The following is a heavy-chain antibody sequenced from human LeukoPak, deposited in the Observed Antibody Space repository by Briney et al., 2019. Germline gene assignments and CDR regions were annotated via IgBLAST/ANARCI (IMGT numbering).Heavy chain of an antibody. CDR1: LFTLSRYL. D-gene: IGHD2-15*01. Sequence: GGSLRHSRVASLFTLSRYLMCWVRPALGKGREWVANIKQDVSEKDSVDSVKGRFTISRDNAKNSLYLQMNSLRAEDTAVYYCARDLVGSCLDYWGQGTLVTVSS. J-gene: IGHJ4*02. CDR2: IKQDVSEK. CDR3: ARDLVGSCLDY. V-gene: IGHV3-7*01.